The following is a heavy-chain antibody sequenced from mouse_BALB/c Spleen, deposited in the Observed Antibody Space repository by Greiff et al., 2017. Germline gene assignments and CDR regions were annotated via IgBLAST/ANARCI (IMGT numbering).Heavy chain of an antibody. CDR1: GFTFSSYA. Sequence: EVQVVESGGGLVKPGGSLKLSCAASGFTFSSYAMSWVRQSPEKRLEWVAEISSGGSYTYYPDTVTGRFTISRDNAKNTLYLEMSSLRSEDTAMYYCAREGYGNYFAYWGQGTLVTVSA. J-gene: IGHJ3*01. CDR2: ISSGGSYT. V-gene: IGHV5-9-4*01. D-gene: IGHD2-10*02. CDR3: AREGYGNYFAY.